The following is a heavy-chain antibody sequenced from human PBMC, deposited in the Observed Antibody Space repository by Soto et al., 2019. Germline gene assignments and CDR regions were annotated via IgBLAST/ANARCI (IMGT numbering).Heavy chain of an antibody. CDR3: TRPGHGSEDY. J-gene: IGHJ4*02. D-gene: IGHD3-10*01. CDR1: GFTFSGSA. Sequence: EVQLVESGGGLVQPGGSLKLSCAASGFTFSGSAMHWVRQASGKGLEWVGRIRSKANSYATAYAATVKGRVTISRDDSKYTAYLQMNSLKTEDTAVYYCTRPGHGSEDYWGQGTLVTVSS. CDR2: IRSKANSYAT. V-gene: IGHV3-73*02.